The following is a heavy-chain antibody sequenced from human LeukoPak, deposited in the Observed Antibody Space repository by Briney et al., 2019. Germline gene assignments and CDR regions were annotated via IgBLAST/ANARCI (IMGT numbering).Heavy chain of an antibody. CDR3: ANMNIVVVPAATPNY. CDR2: IRYDGSNK. Sequence: GGSLRLPCAASGFTFSSYGMHWVRQAPGKGLEWVAFIRYDGSNKYYADSVKGRFTISRDNSKNTLYLQMNSLRAEDTAVYYCANMNIVVVPAATPNYWGQGTLVTVSS. CDR1: GFTFSSYG. V-gene: IGHV3-30*02. J-gene: IGHJ4*02. D-gene: IGHD2-2*01.